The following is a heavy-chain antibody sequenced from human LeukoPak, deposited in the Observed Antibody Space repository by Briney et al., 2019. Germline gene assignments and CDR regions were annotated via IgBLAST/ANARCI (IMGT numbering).Heavy chain of an antibody. CDR1: GFTFDDYT. Sequence: GGSLRLSCAASGFTFDDYTMHWVRQAPGKGLEWVSLISWDGGSTYYVDSVKGRFTISRDNSKNSLYLQMNSLRTEDTALYYCAKEGIAAASLDYWGQGTLVTVSS. D-gene: IGHD6-13*01. CDR2: ISWDGGST. V-gene: IGHV3-43*01. J-gene: IGHJ4*02. CDR3: AKEGIAAASLDY.